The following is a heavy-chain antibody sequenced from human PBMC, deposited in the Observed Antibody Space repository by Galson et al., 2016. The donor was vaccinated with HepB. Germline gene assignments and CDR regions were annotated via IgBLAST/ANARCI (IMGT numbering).Heavy chain of an antibody. V-gene: IGHV3-23*01. Sequence: SLRLSCAASGFTFSSYAMSWVRQAPGKGLEWVSAISGSGGSTYYADSAKGRFTISRDNSKNTLYLQMNSLRAEDTAVYYCAKGDYYDSSGYFPSDYWGQGTLVTVSS. D-gene: IGHD3-22*01. CDR3: AKGDYYDSSGYFPSDY. J-gene: IGHJ4*02. CDR2: ISGSGGST. CDR1: GFTFSSYA.